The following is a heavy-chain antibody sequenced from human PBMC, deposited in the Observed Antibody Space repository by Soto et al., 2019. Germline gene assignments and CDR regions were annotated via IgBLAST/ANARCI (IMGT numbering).Heavy chain of an antibody. J-gene: IGHJ6*03. V-gene: IGHV4-59*01. CDR2: IYYSGST. Sequence: SSETLSLTCTVSGGSISSYYWSWIRQPPGKGLEWIGYIYYSGSTNYNPSLKSRVTISVDTSKNQFSLKLSSVTAADTAVYYCARVLRYFDWSLRGDYYYYYMDVWGKGTTVTVSS. D-gene: IGHD3-9*01. CDR1: GGSISSYY. CDR3: ARVLRYFDWSLRGDYYYYYMDV.